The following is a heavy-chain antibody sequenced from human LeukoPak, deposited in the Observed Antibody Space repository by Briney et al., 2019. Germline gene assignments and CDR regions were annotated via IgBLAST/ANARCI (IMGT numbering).Heavy chain of an antibody. CDR2: ISYDGSNK. Sequence: GRSLRLSCAASGFTFGSYAMHWVRQAPGKGLEWVAVISYDGSNKYYADSVKGRFTISRDNSKNTLYLQMNSLRAEDTAVYYCARDFNSSSWERYNWLDPWGQGTLVTVSS. V-gene: IGHV3-30-3*01. D-gene: IGHD6-13*01. CDR3: ARDFNSSSWERYNWLDP. J-gene: IGHJ5*02. CDR1: GFTFGSYA.